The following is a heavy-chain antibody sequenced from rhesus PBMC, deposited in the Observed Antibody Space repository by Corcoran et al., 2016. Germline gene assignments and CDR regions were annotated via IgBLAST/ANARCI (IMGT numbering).Heavy chain of an antibody. CDR3: ARIHCYCSGYYVNFDY. Sequence: QVTLKESGPALVKPTQTLTLTCTFSGFSLSSRGMGVGWIRPPSRKTLEWLAHIYWNDDKYYRTSLKSRLTISKDTSKNQVVLKMTNMDPVDTATYYCARIHCYCSGYYVNFDYWGQGVLVTVSS. CDR2: IYWNDDK. J-gene: IGHJ4*01. D-gene: IGHD3-28*01. CDR1: GFSLSSRGMG. V-gene: IGHV2-1*01.